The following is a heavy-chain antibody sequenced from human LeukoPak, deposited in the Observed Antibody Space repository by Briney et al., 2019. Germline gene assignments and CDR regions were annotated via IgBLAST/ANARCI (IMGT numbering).Heavy chain of an antibody. V-gene: IGHV1-69*05. J-gene: IGHJ4*02. CDR1: GGTFSSYA. D-gene: IGHD5-24*01. CDR2: IIPIFGTA. CDR3: AGGRDGYNSASDY. Sequence: SVKVSCKASGGTFSSYAISWVRQAPGQGLEWMGGIIPIFGTANYAQKFQGRVTITTDESTSTAYMELSSLRSEDTAVHYCAGGRDGYNSASDYWGQGTLVTVSS.